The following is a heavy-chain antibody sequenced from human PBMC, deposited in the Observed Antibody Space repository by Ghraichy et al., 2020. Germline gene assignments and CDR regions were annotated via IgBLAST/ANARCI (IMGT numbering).Heavy chain of an antibody. Sequence: SETLSLTCAVYGGSFSGYYWSWIRQPPGKGLEWIGEINHSGSTNYNPSLKSRVTISVDTSKNQFSLKLSSVTAADTAVYYCARRGPNYDYVWGSYRGGQGTLVTVSS. CDR1: GGSFSGYY. CDR3: ARRGPNYDYVWGSYR. V-gene: IGHV4-34*01. D-gene: IGHD3-16*02. J-gene: IGHJ4*02. CDR2: INHSGST.